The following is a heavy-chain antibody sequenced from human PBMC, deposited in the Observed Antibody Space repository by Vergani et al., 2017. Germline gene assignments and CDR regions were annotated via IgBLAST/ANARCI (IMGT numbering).Heavy chain of an antibody. CDR2: IYYSGST. CDR3: ARRHPGGPSFDY. D-gene: IGHD2-8*02. Sequence: QVQLQESGPGLVKPSETLSLTCTVSGGSISSYYWSWIRQPPGKGLEWIGYIYYSGSTNYNPSLKSRVTISVDTSKNQFSLKLSSVTAADTAVYYCARRHPGGPSFDYWGKGTLVTVSS. J-gene: IGHJ4*02. V-gene: IGHV4-59*01. CDR1: GGSISSYY.